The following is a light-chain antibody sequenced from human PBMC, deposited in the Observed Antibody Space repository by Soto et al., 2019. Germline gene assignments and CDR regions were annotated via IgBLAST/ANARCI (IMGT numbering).Light chain of an antibody. J-gene: IGLJ3*02. Sequence: QSVLTQPPSVSGTPGQRVTISCSGSSSNIGSNYVFWYEQLPGTAPKLLMYRNNQRPSGVPDRFSGSKSGTSASLAIRGLRSEDEADYYCASWDVSLSVWVFGGGNKLTVL. V-gene: IGLV1-47*01. CDR1: SSNIGSNY. CDR3: ASWDVSLSVWV. CDR2: RNN.